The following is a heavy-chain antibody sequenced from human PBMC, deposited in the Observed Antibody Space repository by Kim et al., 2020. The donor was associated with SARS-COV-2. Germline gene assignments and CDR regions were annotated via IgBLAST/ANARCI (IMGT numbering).Heavy chain of an antibody. CDR3: ARGGMVATIYVDY. D-gene: IGHD5-12*01. CDR2: ISYDGSNK. Sequence: GGSLRLSCAASGFTFSSYGMHWVRQAPGKGLEWVAVISYDGSNKYYADSVKGRFTISRDNSKNTLYLQMNSLRAEDTAVYYCARGGMVATIYVDYWGQGTLVTVSS. CDR1: GFTFSSYG. V-gene: IGHV3-33*05. J-gene: IGHJ4*02.